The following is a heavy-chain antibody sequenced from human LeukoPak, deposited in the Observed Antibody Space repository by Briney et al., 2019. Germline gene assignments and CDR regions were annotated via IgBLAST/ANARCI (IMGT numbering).Heavy chain of an antibody. CDR2: ISGGGGST. CDR3: AKPRRDGYNHFDY. D-gene: IGHD5-24*01. Sequence: PGGSLRLSCAASGFTFSSYAMSWVRQAPGKGLEWVSAISGGGGSTYYADSVKGRFTISRDNSKNTLYLQMNSLRAEDTAVYYCAKPRRDGYNHFDYWGQGTLVTVSS. V-gene: IGHV3-23*01. J-gene: IGHJ4*02. CDR1: GFTFSSYA.